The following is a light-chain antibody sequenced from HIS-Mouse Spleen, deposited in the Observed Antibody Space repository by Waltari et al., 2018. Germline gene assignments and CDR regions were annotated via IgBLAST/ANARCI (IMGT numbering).Light chain of an antibody. CDR2: STN. CDR1: SGSVSTSYY. V-gene: IGLV8-61*01. Sequence: QTVVTQEPSFSVSPGGTVTLTCGLSSGSVSTSYYPSWYQQTPGQAPRTLIDSTNTRSSGVPDRFSGSILGNKAALTITGAQADDESDYYCVLYMGSGILWVFGGGTKLTVL. J-gene: IGLJ3*02. CDR3: VLYMGSGILWV.